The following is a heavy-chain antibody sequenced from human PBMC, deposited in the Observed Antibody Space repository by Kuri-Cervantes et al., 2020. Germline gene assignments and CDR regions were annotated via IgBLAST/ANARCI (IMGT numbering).Heavy chain of an antibody. J-gene: IGHJ4*02. Sequence: ASVKVSCKASGYTFTGYYMHWVRQAPGQGLEWMGWINPNSGNTGYAQKFQGRVTMTRNTSINTAYMELSSLRSEDTAVYYCTRSPRGVDRSDFWGQGTLVTVSS. D-gene: IGHD3-10*01. CDR1: GYTFTGYY. CDR2: INPNSGNT. V-gene: IGHV1-8*02. CDR3: TRSPRGVDRSDF.